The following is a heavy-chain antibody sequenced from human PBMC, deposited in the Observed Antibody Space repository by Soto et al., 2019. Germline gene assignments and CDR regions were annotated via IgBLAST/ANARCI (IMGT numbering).Heavy chain of an antibody. D-gene: IGHD3-3*01. J-gene: IGHJ4*02. CDR2: ISSSGSTI. CDR1: GFTFSSYE. Sequence: PGGSLRLSCAASGFTFSSYEMNWVRQAPGKGLEWVSYISSSGSTIYYADSVKGRFTISRDNAKNSLYLQMNSLRAEDTAAYYCASTLDEDFWSGYLAYWGQGTLVTVSS. V-gene: IGHV3-48*03. CDR3: ASTLDEDFWSGYLAY.